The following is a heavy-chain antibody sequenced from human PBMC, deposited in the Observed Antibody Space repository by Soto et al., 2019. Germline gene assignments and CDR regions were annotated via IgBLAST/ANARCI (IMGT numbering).Heavy chain of an antibody. V-gene: IGHV3-23*01. D-gene: IGHD6-13*01. Sequence: VHLLESGGGLVHPGESLRLSCGASGFTFSSCVVTWVRQAPGKGLEWVSCITDSGTGTYYADSVKGRFTISRDNSKNTMYLQMNNLRVEDTGVYYCAKGLINGRWYAEDWGQGTLVTVSS. J-gene: IGHJ4*02. CDR2: ITDSGTGT. CDR1: GFTFSSCV. CDR3: AKGLINGRWYAED.